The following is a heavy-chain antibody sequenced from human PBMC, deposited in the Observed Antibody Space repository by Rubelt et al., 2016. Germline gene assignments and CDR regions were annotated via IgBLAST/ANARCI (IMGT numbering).Heavy chain of an antibody. Sequence: YYSGSTKYNPSLEGRVSISVDTSKNQFSLKLSSVTAADTAVYYCARGYYDILTGYTMNWFDPWGQGTLVTVSS. CDR3: ARGYYDILTGYTMNWFDP. V-gene: IGHV4-59*12. D-gene: IGHD3-9*01. CDR2: YYSGST. J-gene: IGHJ5*02.